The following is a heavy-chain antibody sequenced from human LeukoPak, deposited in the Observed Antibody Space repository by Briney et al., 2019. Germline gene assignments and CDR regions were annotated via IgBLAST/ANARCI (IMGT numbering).Heavy chain of an antibody. V-gene: IGHV1-18*01. CDR1: GYTFTSYG. Sequence: GASVKVSYKASGYTFTSYGISWVRQAPGQGLEWMGWISAYNGNTNYAQKLQGRVTMTTDTSTSTAYMELRSLRSDDTAVYYCARDPAYCGGDCYVSFSNWGQGTLVTVSS. CDR2: ISAYNGNT. D-gene: IGHD2-21*02. J-gene: IGHJ4*02. CDR3: ARDPAYCGGDCYVSFSN.